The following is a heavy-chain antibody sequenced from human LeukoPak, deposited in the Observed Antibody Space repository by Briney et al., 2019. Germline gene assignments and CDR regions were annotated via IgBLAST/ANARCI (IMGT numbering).Heavy chain of an antibody. Sequence: SETLSLTCTVSGGSISSYYWSWIRQPPGKGLEWIGYLYHSGSTNYNPSLKSRVTISVDRSKNQFSLKLSSVTAADTAMYYCARSRMTTEDNYYYGLDVWGQGTTVTVSS. D-gene: IGHD4-17*01. J-gene: IGHJ6*02. CDR3: ARSRMTTEDNYYYGLDV. V-gene: IGHV4-59*01. CDR2: LYHSGST. CDR1: GGSISSYY.